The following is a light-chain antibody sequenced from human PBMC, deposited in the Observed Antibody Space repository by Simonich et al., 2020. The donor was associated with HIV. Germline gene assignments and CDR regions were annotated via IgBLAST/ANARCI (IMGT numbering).Light chain of an antibody. CDR3: QQYNSYWT. CDR1: QSISSW. Sequence: DIQMTQSPSTLSASVGDRVTITCRDSQSISSWLAWYQQKPGKAPKLLIYKESSLESGVPSRFSGSGSGTEFTLTISSLQPDDFATYYCQQYNSYWTFGQGTKVEI. V-gene: IGKV1-5*03. J-gene: IGKJ1*01. CDR2: KES.